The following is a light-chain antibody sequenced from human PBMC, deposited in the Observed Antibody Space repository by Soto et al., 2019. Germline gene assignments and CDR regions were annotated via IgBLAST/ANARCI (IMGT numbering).Light chain of an antibody. CDR2: DSS. CDR1: QDITNY. CDR3: QQYDTLPLT. Sequence: DVQMTPSPSSLSASVGDRVTIICQASQDITNYLNWYQQKPGKAPNLLIHDSSNLETGVPSRFSGSGTGTYFSFTISSLKPEDIATYYCQQYDTLPLTFGQGTRLEIK. V-gene: IGKV1-33*01. J-gene: IGKJ5*01.